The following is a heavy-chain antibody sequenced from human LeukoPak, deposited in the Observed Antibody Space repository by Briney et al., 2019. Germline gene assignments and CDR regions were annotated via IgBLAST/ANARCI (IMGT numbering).Heavy chain of an antibody. J-gene: IGHJ4*02. V-gene: IGHV1-2*06. Sequence: ASVKVSCKASGYTFTGYYMHWVRQAPGQGLEWMGRINPNSGGTNYAQKFQGRVTMTRDTSISTAYMELSRLRSDDTAVYYCARITDYYGSGVDYWGQGTLATVSS. D-gene: IGHD3-10*01. CDR3: ARITDYYGSGVDY. CDR1: GYTFTGYY. CDR2: INPNSGGT.